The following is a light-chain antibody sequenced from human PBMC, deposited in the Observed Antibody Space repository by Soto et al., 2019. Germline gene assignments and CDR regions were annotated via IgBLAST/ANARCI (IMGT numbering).Light chain of an antibody. CDR3: QQRREWHPVAT. CDR2: DAS. Sequence: EIVLTQSPATLSLSPGERATLSCMASQSVSSHLAWYQHKPGQAPRLLIYDASNRATGIPARFTGSGSGTDFTLTSSGLEHEDFAVYYCQQRREWHPVATFGGGTNVEI. V-gene: IGKV3-11*01. CDR1: QSVSSH. J-gene: IGKJ4*01.